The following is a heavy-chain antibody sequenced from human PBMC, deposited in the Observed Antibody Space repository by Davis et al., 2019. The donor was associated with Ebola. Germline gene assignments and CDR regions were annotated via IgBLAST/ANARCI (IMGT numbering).Heavy chain of an antibody. D-gene: IGHD2-21*01. J-gene: IGHJ4*02. Sequence: GESLKISCAASGFTFSSYGMHWVRQAPGKGLEWVAVIWYDGSNKYYADSVKGRFTISRDNAKNTLYLQMNSLRAEDTAVYYCARVSFGVISLWGQGTLVTVSS. V-gene: IGHV3-33*01. CDR1: GFTFSSYG. CDR3: ARVSFGVISL. CDR2: IWYDGSNK.